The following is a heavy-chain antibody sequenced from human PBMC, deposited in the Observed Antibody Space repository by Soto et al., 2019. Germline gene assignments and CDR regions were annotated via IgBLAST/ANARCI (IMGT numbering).Heavy chain of an antibody. CDR3: ARPASLIGYCSGGSCDDAFDI. D-gene: IGHD2-15*01. CDR1: GGSISSSSYY. V-gene: IGHV4-39*01. CDR2: IYYSGST. Sequence: SETLSLTCTVSGGSISSSSYYWGWIRQPPGKGLEWIGSIYYSGSTYYNPSLKSRVTISVDTSKNQFSLKLSSVTAADTAVYYCARPASLIGYCSGGSCDDAFDIWGQGTMVT. J-gene: IGHJ3*02.